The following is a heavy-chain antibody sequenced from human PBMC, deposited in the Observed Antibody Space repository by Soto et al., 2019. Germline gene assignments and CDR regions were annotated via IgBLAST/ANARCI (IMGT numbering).Heavy chain of an antibody. J-gene: IGHJ1*01. CDR2: IWYDGSNK. Sequence: VQLVESGGGVVQPGRSLRLSCAASGFTFSSYGMHWVRQAPGKGLEWVAVIWYDGSNKYYADSVKGRFTISRDNSKNTLYLQMNSLRAEDTAVYYCARDTGDTVPEYFQHWGQGTLVTVSS. CDR1: GFTFSSYG. V-gene: IGHV3-33*01. D-gene: IGHD4-17*01. CDR3: ARDTGDTVPEYFQH.